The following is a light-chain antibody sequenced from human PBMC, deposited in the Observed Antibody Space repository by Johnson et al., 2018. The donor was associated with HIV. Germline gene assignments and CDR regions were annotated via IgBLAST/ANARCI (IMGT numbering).Light chain of an antibody. CDR3: GTWDNSLSMGYG. J-gene: IGLJ1*01. CDR1: GSNIGSHY. V-gene: IGLV1-51*02. Sequence: QPVLTQPPSVSAAPGQRVTISCSGRGSNIGSHYVSWYQQLPGTAPKLLIFENDKRPSGIPYRFSGSKSGTSATLGITGLQAGDEADYYCGTWDNSLSMGYGFGTGTKGTVL. CDR2: END.